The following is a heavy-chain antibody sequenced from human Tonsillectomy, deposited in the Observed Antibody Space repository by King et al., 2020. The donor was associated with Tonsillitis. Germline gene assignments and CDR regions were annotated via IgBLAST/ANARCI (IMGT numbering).Heavy chain of an antibody. CDR1: GYTFTSSA. J-gene: IGHJ2*01. V-gene: IGHV7-4-1*02. D-gene: IGHD5-24*01. CDR3: ARDNYNSVYWYFDL. CDR2: INTNTGNP. Sequence: GSELTKPGASVKVSCKASGYTFTSSAMNWVRQAPGQGLEWMGWINTNTGNPTYAQGFTGRFVFSLDTSVSTAYLQISSLKAEDTAVYYCARDNYNSVYWYFDLWGRGTLVTVSS.